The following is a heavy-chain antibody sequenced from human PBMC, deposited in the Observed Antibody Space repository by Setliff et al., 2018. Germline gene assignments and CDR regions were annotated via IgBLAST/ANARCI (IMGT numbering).Heavy chain of an antibody. Sequence: GGSLRLSCADSGFTFSNYWMHWVRQAPGKGLVWVSRINKDGSTTAYADSVKGRFTISRDNAKNTVYLQLNSLRAEDTGRYYCAKVVGTGDSRAFDYWGQGTLVTVSS. CDR2: INKDGSTT. V-gene: IGHV3-74*03. CDR3: AKVVGTGDSRAFDY. D-gene: IGHD7-27*01. CDR1: GFTFSNYW. J-gene: IGHJ4*02.